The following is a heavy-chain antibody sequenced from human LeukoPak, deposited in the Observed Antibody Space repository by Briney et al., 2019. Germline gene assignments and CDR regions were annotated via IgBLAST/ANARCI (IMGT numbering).Heavy chain of an antibody. V-gene: IGHV3-30*18. Sequence: GGSLRLSCAASGFTFSSYGMHWVRQAPVKGLEWVAVKSYDGSNKYYADSVKGRFTISRDNSKNTLYLQMNSLRAEDTAVYYCAKVGDSSGWRLDYWGQGTLVTVSS. CDR3: AKVGDSSGWRLDY. CDR1: GFTFSSYG. CDR2: KSYDGSNK. J-gene: IGHJ4*02. D-gene: IGHD6-19*01.